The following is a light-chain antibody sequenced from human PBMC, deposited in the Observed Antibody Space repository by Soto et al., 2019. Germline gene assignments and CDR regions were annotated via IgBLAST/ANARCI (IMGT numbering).Light chain of an antibody. V-gene: IGKV1-33*01. CDR2: DAS. Sequence: DMQMTQSPSSLSASVGDRXXXXXXASQSISSYLNWYQQKPGKAPKLLIYDASNLETGVPSRFSGSGSGTDSTFTISSLQPEDIATYYCQQYDNLPLTFGGGTKVDIK. J-gene: IGKJ4*01. CDR1: QSISSY. CDR3: QQYDNLPLT.